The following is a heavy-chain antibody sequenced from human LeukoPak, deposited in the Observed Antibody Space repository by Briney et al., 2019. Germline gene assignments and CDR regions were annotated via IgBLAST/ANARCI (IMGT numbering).Heavy chain of an antibody. D-gene: IGHD3-10*01. Sequence: GSLSLSCAASGFTFSSYAMSWVRQAPGKGLDWVSAISGSGSSTYYADSVKGRFAISRDNSKNTLSLQMNSLRAEDTAVYYCAKVPYYYGSGSYHLDVWGKGTTVTVSS. J-gene: IGHJ6*03. V-gene: IGHV3-23*01. CDR3: AKVPYYYGSGSYHLDV. CDR1: GFTFSSYA. CDR2: ISGSGSST.